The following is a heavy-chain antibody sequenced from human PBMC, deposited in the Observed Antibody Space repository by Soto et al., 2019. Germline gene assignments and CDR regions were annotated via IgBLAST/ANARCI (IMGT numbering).Heavy chain of an antibody. J-gene: IGHJ4*02. CDR2: IYYSGNT. D-gene: IGHD1-26*01. CDR1: GGSISSSY. V-gene: IGHV4-59*01. Sequence: QVQLQESGPGLVKPSETLSLTCTVSGGSISSSYWNWIRQPPGKGLEWIGYIYYSGNTKYNPSLKVXGTXSXDTAKHQFPLKLTAVPTAATAVSFCASGPRVGAPAYWGQGTLVTVSS. CDR3: ASGPRVGAPAY.